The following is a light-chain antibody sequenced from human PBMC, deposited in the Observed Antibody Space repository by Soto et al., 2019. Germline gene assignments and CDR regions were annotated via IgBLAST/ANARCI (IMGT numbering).Light chain of an antibody. CDR3: SLSYSDVRV. J-gene: IGLJ3*02. CDR2: DTS. Sequence: QSVVTPEPSLTVSPGGTVTLTCGSSTGAVTSSHYPYWFQQKPGQAPRALINDTSNKHSWTPARFSGSLLGGKPALILSGAQPEDEADYYCSLSYSDVRVFGGGTKLTVL. CDR1: TGAVTSSHY. V-gene: IGLV7-46*01.